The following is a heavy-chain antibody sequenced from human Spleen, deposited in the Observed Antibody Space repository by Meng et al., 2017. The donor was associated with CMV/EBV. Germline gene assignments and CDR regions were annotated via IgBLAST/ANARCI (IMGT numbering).Heavy chain of an antibody. CDR3: ARDNNWGPDY. D-gene: IGHD7-27*01. CDR2: IHPHRGDT. V-gene: IGHV1-2*02. J-gene: IGHJ4*02. Sequence: ASVKVSCKASGGTFSKYALSLVRQAPGQGLERMGWIHPHRGDTNYAQQFQGRVTLTRDTSINTGYMELTRLTSDDTAVYYCARDNNWGPDYWGQGTLVTVSS. CDR1: GGTFSKYA.